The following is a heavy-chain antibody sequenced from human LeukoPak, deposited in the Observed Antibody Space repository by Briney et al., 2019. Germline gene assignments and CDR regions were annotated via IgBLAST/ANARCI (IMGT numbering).Heavy chain of an antibody. V-gene: IGHV4-4*07. J-gene: IGHJ6*03. CDR3: ARDRWVRVVPANYYMDV. Sequence: PSETLSLTCNVSGDSISSYYWTWIRQPAGKGLQWIGRIYTSGSTTYNPSLKSRVTISVDTSKNQFSLKLSSVTAADTAVYYCARDRWVRVVPANYYMDVWGKGTTVTISS. CDR1: GDSISSYY. D-gene: IGHD2-2*01. CDR2: IYTSGST.